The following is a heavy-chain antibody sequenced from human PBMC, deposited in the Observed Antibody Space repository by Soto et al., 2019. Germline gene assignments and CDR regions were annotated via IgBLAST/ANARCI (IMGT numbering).Heavy chain of an antibody. CDR1: GGSISSYF. J-gene: IGHJ6*02. V-gene: IGHV4-59*01. CDR3: ARGPSTSYYYGMDV. CDR2: IYYSGST. Sequence: QVQLQESGPGLVKPSETLSLTCTVSGGSISSYFWSWIRQPPGKGLEWIGYIYYSGSTNYNPSLKRRVSVSIDTSKNQFSLRLNSVTAADTAVYYCARGPSTSYYYGMDVWGQGTTVTVSS. D-gene: IGHD6-6*01.